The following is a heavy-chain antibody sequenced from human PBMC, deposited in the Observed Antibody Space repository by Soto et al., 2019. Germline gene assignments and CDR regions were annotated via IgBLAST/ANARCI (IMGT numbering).Heavy chain of an antibody. CDR1: GFAFNIYA. V-gene: IGHV3-30-3*01. D-gene: IGHD3-3*01. CDR3: ARSSGVPTPDFDY. J-gene: IGHJ4*02. CDR2: ISHDGTNK. Sequence: GGSLRLSCAASGFAFNIYAIHWVRQAPGKGLEWVAVISHDGTNKYYTDSVRGRFTISRDNSKNTVYLEMDSLRADDTAVYYCARSSGVPTPDFDYWGQGTLVTVSS.